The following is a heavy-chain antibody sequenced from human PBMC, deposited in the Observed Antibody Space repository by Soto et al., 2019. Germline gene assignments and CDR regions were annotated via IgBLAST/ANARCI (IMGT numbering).Heavy chain of an antibody. CDR1: GFTFSDYY. CDR3: ARHPYDFWSGGSCFDY. Sequence: GSLRLSCAASGFTFSDYYMSWIRQAPGKGLEWIGSIYYSGSTYYNPSLKSRVTISVDTSKNQFSLKLSSVTAADTAVYYCARHPYDFWSGGSCFDYWGQGTLVTVSS. D-gene: IGHD3-3*01. V-gene: IGHV4-39*01. CDR2: IYYSGST. J-gene: IGHJ4*02.